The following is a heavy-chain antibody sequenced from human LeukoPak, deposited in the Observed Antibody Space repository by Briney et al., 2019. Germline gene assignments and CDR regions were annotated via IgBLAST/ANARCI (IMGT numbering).Heavy chain of an antibody. CDR1: GFTFSSYS. D-gene: IGHD5-18*01. J-gene: IGHJ3*02. Sequence: GGSLRLSCAASGFTFSSYSMNWVRQAPGKGLEWVSSISSSSSYIYYADSVKGRFTISRDNAKNSLYLQMNSLRAEDTAVYYCARHVKAARAHDAFDIWGQGTMVTVSS. CDR2: ISSSSSYI. V-gene: IGHV3-21*01. CDR3: ARHVKAARAHDAFDI.